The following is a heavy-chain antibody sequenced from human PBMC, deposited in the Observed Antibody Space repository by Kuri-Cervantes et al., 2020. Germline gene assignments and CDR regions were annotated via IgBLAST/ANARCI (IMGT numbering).Heavy chain of an antibody. D-gene: IGHD2-21*02. CDR2: IYYSGST. V-gene: IGHV4-59*01. CDR3: ARASCGGDCYSAPPLIDY. CDR1: GGSISSYY. J-gene: IGHJ4*02. Sequence: SETLFLTCTVSGGSISSYYWSWIRQPPGKGLEWIGYIYYSGSTNYNPSLKSRVTISVDTSKNQFSLKLSSVTAADTAVYYCARASCGGDCYSAPPLIDYWGQGTLVTVSS.